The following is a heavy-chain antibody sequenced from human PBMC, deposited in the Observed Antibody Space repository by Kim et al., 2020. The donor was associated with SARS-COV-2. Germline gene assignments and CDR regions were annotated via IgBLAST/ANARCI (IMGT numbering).Heavy chain of an antibody. J-gene: IGHJ4*02. V-gene: IGHV4-31*03. CDR2: IYYNGNT. CDR1: GGSMSSGDYY. D-gene: IGHD3-10*01. Sequence: SETLSLTCTVSGGSMSSGDYYWSWIRQHPGKGLEWIGYIYYNGNTYYNPSLKSRVTMSLDTSKNQFSLRLSSVTAADTAVYYCARVGVTMVHDYWGQGTLVTVSS. CDR3: ARVGVTMVHDY.